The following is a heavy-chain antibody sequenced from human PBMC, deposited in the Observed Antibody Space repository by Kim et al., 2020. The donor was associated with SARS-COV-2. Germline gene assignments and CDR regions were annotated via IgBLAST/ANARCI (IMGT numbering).Heavy chain of an antibody. CDR3: ARDRLVGATSYGMDV. J-gene: IGHJ6*02. Sequence: ADVVRGRFTRSRDNSKKTLHLQMSSLGAEDTALYYCARDRLVGATSYGMDVWGQGTTVTVSS. V-gene: IGHV3-30*07. D-gene: IGHD1-26*01.